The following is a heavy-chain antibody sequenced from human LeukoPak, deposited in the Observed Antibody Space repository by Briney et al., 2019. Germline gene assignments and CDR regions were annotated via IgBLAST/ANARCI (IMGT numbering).Heavy chain of an antibody. CDR2: IIPIFGTA. D-gene: IGHD6-13*01. Sequence: SVKVSCKASGGTFSSYAISWVRQAPGQGLEWMGGIIPIFGTANYAQKFQGRVTITADESTSTAYMELSSLGSEDTAVYYCARSSIIAAAGPYYFDYWGQGTLVTVSS. CDR1: GGTFSSYA. CDR3: ARSSIIAAAGPYYFDY. J-gene: IGHJ4*02. V-gene: IGHV1-69*13.